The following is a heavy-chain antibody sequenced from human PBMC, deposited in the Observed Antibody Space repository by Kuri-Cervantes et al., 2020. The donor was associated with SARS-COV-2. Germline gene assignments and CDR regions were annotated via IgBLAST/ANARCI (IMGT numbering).Heavy chain of an antibody. CDR3: ARHYGSGSYSFMHV. CDR1: GFIFSDSY. V-gene: IGHV3-11*06. Sequence: GESLKISCAASGFIFSDSYMSWVRQAPGKGLEWVSYISSSGSYSYYADSVKGRFTISRDNAKNSLYLQMNSLRAEDTAVYYCARHYGSGSYSFMHVWGKGTPVTVSS. J-gene: IGHJ6*03. D-gene: IGHD3-10*01. CDR2: ISSSGSYS.